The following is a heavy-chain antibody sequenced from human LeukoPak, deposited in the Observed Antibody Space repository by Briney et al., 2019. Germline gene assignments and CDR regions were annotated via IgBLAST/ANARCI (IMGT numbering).Heavy chain of an antibody. V-gene: IGHV3-48*03. Sequence: GGSLRLSCAASGFTFSSYEMNWVRQAPGKGLEWVSYISSSGSTIYYADSVKGRFTISRDNAKNSLYLQMNSLRAEDTAVYYCAELGITMNGGVWGKGTTVIISS. D-gene: IGHD3-10*02. CDR3: AELGITMNGGV. CDR2: ISSSGSTI. CDR1: GFTFSSYE. J-gene: IGHJ6*04.